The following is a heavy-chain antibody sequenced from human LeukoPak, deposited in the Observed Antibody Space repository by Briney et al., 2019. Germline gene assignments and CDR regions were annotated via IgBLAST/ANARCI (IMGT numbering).Heavy chain of an antibody. J-gene: IGHJ4*02. CDR3: ARDLYDSGGYSSPIDY. Sequence: GGSLRLSCAASGLTVSSNYMSWVRQAPGKGLEWVSSISSSSSHIHSADSVKGRFTISRDNAKNSLYLQMNSLRAEDTAVYYCARDLYDSGGYSSPIDYWGQGTLVTVSP. V-gene: IGHV3-21*01. D-gene: IGHD3-22*01. CDR1: GLTVSSNY. CDR2: ISSSSSHI.